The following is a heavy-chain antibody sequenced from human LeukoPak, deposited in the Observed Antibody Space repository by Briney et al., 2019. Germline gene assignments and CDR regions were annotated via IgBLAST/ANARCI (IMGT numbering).Heavy chain of an antibody. CDR3: ARDRDIVVVANYYYYMDV. Sequence: GASVKVSCKASGYTFTSYAMHWVRQAPGQRLEWMGWINAGNGNTNYAQKFQGRVTMTTDTSTSTAYMELRSLKSDDTAMYYCARDRDIVVVANYYYYMDVWGKGTTVTISS. CDR1: GYTFTSYA. D-gene: IGHD2-15*01. V-gene: IGHV1-3*01. CDR2: INAGNGNT. J-gene: IGHJ6*03.